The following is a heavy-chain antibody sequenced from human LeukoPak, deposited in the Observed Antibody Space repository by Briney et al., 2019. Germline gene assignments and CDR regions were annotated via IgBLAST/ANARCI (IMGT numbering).Heavy chain of an antibody. CDR1: GFIFSDYG. Sequence: GGSLRLSCAASGFIFSDYGMHWIRQAPGKGLEWVALIYYDGSNKYYADSVKGRFTISRDNSKNTLFLQMNSLRAEDTAVYYCARDGVVGYGMDVWGQGTTVTVPS. J-gene: IGHJ6*02. V-gene: IGHV3-33*01. CDR2: IYYDGSNK. D-gene: IGHD3-22*01. CDR3: ARDGVVGYGMDV.